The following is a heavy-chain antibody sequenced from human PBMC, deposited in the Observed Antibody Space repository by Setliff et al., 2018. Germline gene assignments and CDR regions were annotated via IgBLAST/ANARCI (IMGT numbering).Heavy chain of an antibody. J-gene: IGHJ4*02. CDR3: AKRALTSTMVASGGDFDY. CDR2: ISGSGGFI. CDR1: GFNFGNYA. Sequence: GASLKISCAASGFNFGNYAMTWVRQAPGKGLHWVSSISGSGGFIYAADTAKGRFTISRDNSKNTVFLQMNSLRVEDTGIYYCAKRALTSTMVASGGDFDYWAQGTLVTVSS. D-gene: IGHD3-10*01. V-gene: IGHV3-23*01.